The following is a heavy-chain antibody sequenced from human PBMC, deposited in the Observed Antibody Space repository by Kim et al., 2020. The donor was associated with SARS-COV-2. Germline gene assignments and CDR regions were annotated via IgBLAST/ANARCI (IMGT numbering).Heavy chain of an antibody. J-gene: IGHJ4*02. CDR2: ITWNSGSI. Sequence: GGSLRLSCAASGFTFDDYAMHWVRQAPGKGLEWVSGITWNSGSIRYADSVKGRFTISRDNAKNSLYLRMNSLRPEDTAFYYCARGNPDYGDSLDYWGQGTLVTVSS. CDR1: GFTFDDYA. CDR3: ARGNPDYGDSLDY. V-gene: IGHV3-9*01. D-gene: IGHD4-17*01.